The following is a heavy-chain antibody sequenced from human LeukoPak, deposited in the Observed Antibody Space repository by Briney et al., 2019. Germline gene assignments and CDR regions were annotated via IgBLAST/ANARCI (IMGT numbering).Heavy chain of an antibody. V-gene: IGHV4-34*01. D-gene: IGHD2-21*02. J-gene: IGHJ2*01. CDR3: ATGGDLDWYFDL. Sequence: SETLSLTCTVSGGSISSYYWSWIRQPPGKGLEWIGEINHSGSTNYNPSLKSRVTISVDTSKNQFSLKLSSVTAADTAVYYCATGGDLDWYFDLWGRGTLVTVSS. CDR1: GGSISSYY. CDR2: INHSGST.